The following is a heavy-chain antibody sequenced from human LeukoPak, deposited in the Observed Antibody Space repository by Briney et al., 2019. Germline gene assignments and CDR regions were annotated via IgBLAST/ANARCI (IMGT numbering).Heavy chain of an antibody. CDR3: ARSVGVGAEYYFDY. CDR1: GGTFSSYA. CDR2: IIPIFGTA. Sequence: SVKVSCKASGGTFSSYAISWVRQAPGQGLEWMGGIIPIFGTANYAQKFQGRVTITADESTSIAYMELSSLRSEDTAMYYCARSVGVGAEYYFDYWGQGTLVTVSS. D-gene: IGHD1-26*01. J-gene: IGHJ4*02. V-gene: IGHV1-69*13.